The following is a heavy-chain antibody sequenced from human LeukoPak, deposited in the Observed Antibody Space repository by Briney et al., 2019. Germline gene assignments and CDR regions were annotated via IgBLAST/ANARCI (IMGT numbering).Heavy chain of an antibody. Sequence: GGSLRLSCAGSGFTFSGSAMHWVRQASGKGMKWVGRIRSKANSYATAYAASVKGRFTISRDDSKNTAYLQMNSLKTEDTAVYYCRIAAAGNRRYYFDYWGQGTLVTVSS. CDR1: GFTFSGSA. J-gene: IGHJ4*02. CDR2: IRSKANSYAT. D-gene: IGHD6-13*01. V-gene: IGHV3-73*01. CDR3: RIAAAGNRRYYFDY.